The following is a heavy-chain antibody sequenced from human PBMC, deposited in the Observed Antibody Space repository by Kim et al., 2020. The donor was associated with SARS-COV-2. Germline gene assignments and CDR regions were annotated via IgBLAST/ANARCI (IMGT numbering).Heavy chain of an antibody. CDR2: ISGSGGST. CDR1: GFTFSSYA. V-gene: IGHV3-23*01. Sequence: GGSLRLSCAASGFTFSSYAMSWVRQAPGKGLEWVSAISGSGGSTYYADSVKGRFTISRDNSKNTLYLQMNSLRAEDTAVYYCAKDLWFGELSPPYYFDYWGQGTLVTVSS. CDR3: AKDLWFGELSPPYYFDY. D-gene: IGHD3-10*01. J-gene: IGHJ4*02.